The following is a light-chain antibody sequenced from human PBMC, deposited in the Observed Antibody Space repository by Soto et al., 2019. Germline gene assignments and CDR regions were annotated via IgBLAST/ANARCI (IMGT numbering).Light chain of an antibody. CDR2: GAS. CDR3: QQYGSSPWT. V-gene: IGKV3-20*01. Sequence: EIALTQSPGTLSLSPGERATLSCRASQSVSSNYLAWYQQKPGQAPRPLIYGASSRATGIPDRFSGSGAGTDFTLTISRLEPEDFGGYYCQQYGSSPWTFGQGTKVEIK. CDR1: QSVSSNY. J-gene: IGKJ1*01.